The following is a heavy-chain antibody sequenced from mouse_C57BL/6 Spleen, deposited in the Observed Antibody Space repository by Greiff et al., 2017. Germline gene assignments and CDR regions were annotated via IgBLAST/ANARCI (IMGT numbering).Heavy chain of an antibody. J-gene: IGHJ2*01. CDR1: GFAFTDYY. D-gene: IGHD2-4*01. CDR2: IRNKANGYTT. CDR3: ARDYPYYFDY. Sequence: EVMLVESGGGLVQPGGSLSLSCAASGFAFTDYYMSWVRQPPGKALEWLGFIRNKANGYTTEYSASVKGRFTISRDNSQSILYLQMNALRAEDSATYYCARDYPYYFDYWGQGTTLTVSS. V-gene: IGHV7-3*01.